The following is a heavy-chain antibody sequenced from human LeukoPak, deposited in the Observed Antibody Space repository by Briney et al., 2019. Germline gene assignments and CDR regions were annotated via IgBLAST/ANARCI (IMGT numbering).Heavy chain of an antibody. V-gene: IGHV4-31*03. D-gene: IGHD6-13*01. CDR1: GGSISSGGYY. J-gene: IGHJ2*01. CDR2: IYYSGST. CDR3: ARELRYSSSDTSL. Sequence: SSQTLSLTCTVSGGSISSGGYYWSWIRQHPGKGLEWIGYIYYSGSTYYNPSLKSRVTISVDTSKNQFSLKLSSVTAADTAVYYCARELRYSSSDTSLWGRGTLVTVSS.